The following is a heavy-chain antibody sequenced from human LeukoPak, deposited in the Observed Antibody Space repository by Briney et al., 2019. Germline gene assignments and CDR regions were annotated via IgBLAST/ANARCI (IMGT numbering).Heavy chain of an antibody. D-gene: IGHD5-12*01. J-gene: IGHJ4*02. CDR1: GFTFSSYG. Sequence: GGSLRLSCAASGFTFSSYGMRWVRQAPGKGLEWVAVISYDGSNKYYADSVKGRFTISRDNSKNTLYLQMNSLRAEDTAVYYCARVTLKYSGYIDYWGQGTLVTVSS. V-gene: IGHV3-30*03. CDR2: ISYDGSNK. CDR3: ARVTLKYSGYIDY.